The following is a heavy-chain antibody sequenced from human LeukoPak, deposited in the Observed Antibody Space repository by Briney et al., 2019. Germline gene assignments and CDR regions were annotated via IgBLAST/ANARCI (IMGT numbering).Heavy chain of an antibody. V-gene: IGHV4-34*01. CDR2: INHSGST. J-gene: IGHJ5*02. CDR1: GGSFSGYY. D-gene: IGHD1-1*01. Sequence: SETLSLTCAVYGGSFSGYYWSWIRQPPGKGLEWIGEINHSGSTNYNPSLKSRVTISVDTSKNQFSLKLSSVTAADTAVYYCARDGKNLNWFDPWGQGTLVTVSS. CDR3: ARDGKNLNWFDP.